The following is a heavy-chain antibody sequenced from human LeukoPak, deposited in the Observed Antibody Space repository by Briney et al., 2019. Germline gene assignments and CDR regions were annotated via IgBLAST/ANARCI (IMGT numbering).Heavy chain of an antibody. V-gene: IGHV3-23*01. CDR3: ATERNWVFDY. CDR2: ITGSGGST. D-gene: IGHD7-27*01. J-gene: IGHJ4*02. Sequence: GGSLRLSCAASGFTFSSYAVSWVRQAPGKGLEWVSAITGSGGSTYYADSVKGRFTISRDNSKNTLYVQMNSLRAEDTAVYYCATERNWVFDYWGQGTLVTVSS. CDR1: GFTFSSYA.